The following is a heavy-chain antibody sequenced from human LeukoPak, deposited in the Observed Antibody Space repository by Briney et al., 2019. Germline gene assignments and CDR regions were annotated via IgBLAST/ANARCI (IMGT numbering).Heavy chain of an antibody. Sequence: ASVKVSCKASGYIFTGYYMHWVRQAPGQGLEWMGWINPNSGGTNYAQKFQGRVTMTRDTSISTAYMELSRLRSGDTAVYYCARKGPKRYDAFDIWGQGTMVTVSS. CDR3: ARKGPKRYDAFDI. CDR2: INPNSGGT. V-gene: IGHV1-2*02. CDR1: GYIFTGYY. J-gene: IGHJ3*02.